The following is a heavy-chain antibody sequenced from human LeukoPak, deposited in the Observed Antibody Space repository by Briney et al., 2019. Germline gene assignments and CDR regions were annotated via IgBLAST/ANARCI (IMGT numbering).Heavy chain of an antibody. J-gene: IGHJ4*02. CDR3: ARGKGSGYEIAFDY. CDR2: IYSGGST. V-gene: IGHV3-53*01. D-gene: IGHD5-12*01. CDR1: GFTVSSNY. Sequence: TGGSLRLSCAASGFTVSSNYMSWVRQAPGKGLEWVSVIYSGGSTYYADSVKGRFTISRDNSKNTLYLQMNSLRAEDTAVYYCARGKGSGYEIAFDYWGQGTLVTVSS.